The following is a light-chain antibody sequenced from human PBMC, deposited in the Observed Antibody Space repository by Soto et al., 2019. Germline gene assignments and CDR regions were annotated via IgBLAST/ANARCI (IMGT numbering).Light chain of an antibody. CDR1: QSVSSSN. J-gene: IGKJ2*01. CDR3: QQYDSPPYT. Sequence: VLTQSPGTLSLSPGERATLSCRASQSVSSSNLAWYQKKPGQAPRVLLYGASTRATVIPDRFSCSGSGSNFTPTISRLEPEDFAVYYCQQYDSPPYTFGQGTNLEIK. V-gene: IGKV3-20*01. CDR2: GAS.